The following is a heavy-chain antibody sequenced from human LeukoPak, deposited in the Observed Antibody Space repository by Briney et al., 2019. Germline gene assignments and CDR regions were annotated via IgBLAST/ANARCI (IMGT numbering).Heavy chain of an antibody. Sequence: GGSLRLSCSASGFTFSSYTMHWVRQAPGKGLEYVSAISSSGGSTHYTDLAKGGFTISRDNFKKTLYIHMSSLRHQDTPVYFSVKERSGGLYYYWGGRTVVVVSS. D-gene: IGHD1-26*01. CDR2: ISSSGGST. CDR3: VKERSGGLYYY. CDR1: GFTFSSYT. V-gene: IGHV3-64*05. J-gene: IGHJ4*02.